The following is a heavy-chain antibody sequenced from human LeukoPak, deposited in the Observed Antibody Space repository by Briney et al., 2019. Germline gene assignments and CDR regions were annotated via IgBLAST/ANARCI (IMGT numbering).Heavy chain of an antibody. CDR2: ISSDGSNE. D-gene: IGHD1-14*01. Sequence: GGSLRLSCAASRFAFSTYSMHWVRQAPGKGLEWLALISSDGSNENFADSVKGRFTISRDNSKNTLYLQMNSLRSEDTAIYYCAGDPNRSYFDHWGQGTLVTVSS. J-gene: IGHJ4*02. CDR1: RFAFSTYS. V-gene: IGHV3-30*01. CDR3: AGDPNRSYFDH.